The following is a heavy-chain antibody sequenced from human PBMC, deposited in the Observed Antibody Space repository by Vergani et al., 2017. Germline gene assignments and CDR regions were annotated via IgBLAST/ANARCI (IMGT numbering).Heavy chain of an antibody. D-gene: IGHD3-10*01. J-gene: IGHJ6*02. Sequence: QLQLQESDPGLVKPSETLSLTCTVSGGSIRSTFYYWGWFRQSPGKGLEWIGGIHHSGDTHYNSSLKSRVSISIVSSSKFSLSLTSVTAADTAIYYCARHRGSGGFFPSSYFYGMDVWGHGTTVTVSS. CDR3: ARHRGSGGFFPSSYFYGMDV. V-gene: IGHV4-39*01. CDR2: IHHSGDT. CDR1: GGSIRSTFYY.